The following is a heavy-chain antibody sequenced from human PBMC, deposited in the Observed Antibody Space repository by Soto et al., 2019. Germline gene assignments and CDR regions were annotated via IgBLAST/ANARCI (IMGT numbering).Heavy chain of an antibody. Sequence: GASVKVSCKASGYTFTSYYIHWVRQAPGQGLEWMGIINPGSSSTSYAPKFQGRVTMTRDTSTSTVYMELSSLRSEDTAMYYCARAGLSGSGLDNWGQGTLVTVSS. CDR2: INPGSSST. D-gene: IGHD5-12*01. J-gene: IGHJ4*02. CDR3: ARAGLSGSGLDN. V-gene: IGHV1-46*01. CDR1: GYTFTSYY.